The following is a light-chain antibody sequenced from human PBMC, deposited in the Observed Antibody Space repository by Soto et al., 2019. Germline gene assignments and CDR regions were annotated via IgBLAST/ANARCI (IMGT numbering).Light chain of an antibody. Sequence: DIQMTQSPSSISASTGDTVTITCRASQGVSTHLAWYQQKPGKAPKLLIYKASSLESGVPSRFSGSGSGTEFTLTISSLQPDDFATYYCQQYHSYSTFGQGTKVDIK. V-gene: IGKV1-5*03. J-gene: IGKJ1*01. CDR3: QQYHSYST. CDR1: QGVSTH. CDR2: KAS.